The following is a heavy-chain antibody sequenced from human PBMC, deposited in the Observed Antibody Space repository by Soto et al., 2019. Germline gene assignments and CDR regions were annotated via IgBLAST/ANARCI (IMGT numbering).Heavy chain of an antibody. J-gene: IGHJ5*02. CDR2: IYSSGST. D-gene: IGHD3-10*01. Sequence: GGSLRLSCAASGFSVSSSHMNWVRQAPGKGPEWVSVIYSSGSTYYAVSVKGRFTISRDNSKNTVYLQMNSLRAEDTAVYYCGRFGPYGSGRFSFRFHLFEPLGQGTPV. V-gene: IGHV3-53*01. CDR3: GRFGPYGSGRFSFRFHLFEP. CDR1: GFSVSSSH.